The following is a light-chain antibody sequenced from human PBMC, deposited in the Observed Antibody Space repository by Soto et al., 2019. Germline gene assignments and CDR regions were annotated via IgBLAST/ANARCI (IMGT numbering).Light chain of an antibody. J-gene: IGKJ1*01. CDR2: DVS. Sequence: DLPMTQSPPSLSGFVGDRVSITCRSSQDIKSTLNWYQQKPGEAPKLLISDVSNLETGVPSRFIGSGSGTYFTFSIGSLQPEDLATYYCQLHASDLTWTFGPGTKVEI. CDR3: QLHASDLTWT. CDR1: QDIKST. V-gene: IGKV1-33*01.